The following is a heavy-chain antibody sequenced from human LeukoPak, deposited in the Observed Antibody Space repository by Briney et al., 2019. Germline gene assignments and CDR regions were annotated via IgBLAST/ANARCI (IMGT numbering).Heavy chain of an antibody. Sequence: PSETLSLTCTVSGGSISSGSYYWSWIRQPAGKGLEWIGRFYTSGSTNYNPSLKSRVTISVDTSKNQFSLKLSSVTAADTAVYYCASDLWFGAGRVFDIWGQGTMVTVSS. CDR2: FYTSGST. D-gene: IGHD3-10*01. CDR3: ASDLWFGAGRVFDI. J-gene: IGHJ3*02. V-gene: IGHV4-61*02. CDR1: GGSISSGSYY.